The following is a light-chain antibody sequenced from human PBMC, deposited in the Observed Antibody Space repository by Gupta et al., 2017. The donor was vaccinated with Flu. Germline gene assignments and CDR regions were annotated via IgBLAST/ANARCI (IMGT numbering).Light chain of an antibody. CDR2: HAS. CDR1: QSISSW. CDR3: QQYNSYPYT. V-gene: IGKV1-5*03. J-gene: IGKJ2*01. Sequence: DIQMTQSPTTLSVSSGDRVTITCRASQSISSWLAWYQQKPGKAPKLLIYHASSLESGVPPRFSGSGSGTEFTLTISSLQPDDFAAYYCQQYNSYPYTFGQGTKLEIK.